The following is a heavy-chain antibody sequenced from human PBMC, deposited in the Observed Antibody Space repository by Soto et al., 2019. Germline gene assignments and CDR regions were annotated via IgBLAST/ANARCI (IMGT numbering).Heavy chain of an antibody. CDR3: ARVTGSGTSPFDS. J-gene: IGHJ4*02. D-gene: IGHD3-10*01. CDR2: IYNSGRT. Sequence: QVQLQESGPGLVKPSQTLSLTCTVSGGSISSGGYSWSWIRQHPGKGLEWIGYIYNSGRTDYNPALKSRASISVDTTKNQFSLRLSSVTAADTAVYYCARVTGSGTSPFDSWGQGTLVTVSS. CDR1: GGSISSGGYS. V-gene: IGHV4-31*03.